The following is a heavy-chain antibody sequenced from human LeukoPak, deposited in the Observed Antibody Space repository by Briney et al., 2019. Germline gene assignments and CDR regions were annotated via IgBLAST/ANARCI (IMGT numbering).Heavy chain of an antibody. Sequence: GGSLRLSCAASGFTFNRYWMSWVRQAPGKELQWVANIKQDGSAKYYVDSVKGRFTISRYNDKNSLYLQMNSLRAEDTAVYYCAELGITMIGGVWGKGTTVTISS. V-gene: IGHV3-7*01. CDR2: IKQDGSAK. J-gene: IGHJ6*04. CDR1: GFTFNRYW. D-gene: IGHD3-10*02. CDR3: AELGITMIGGV.